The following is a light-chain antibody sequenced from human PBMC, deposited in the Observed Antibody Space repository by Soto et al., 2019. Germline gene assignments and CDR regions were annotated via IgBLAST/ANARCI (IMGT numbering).Light chain of an antibody. Sequence: QSVLTQPASVSGSPGQSITISCTGTSSDVGGYNYVSWYQQHPGKAPKLMIYEVSNRPSGVSNRFSGSKSGNTASLPISGLQAEDEADYYCSSYTSSSTLVFGTGTK. CDR1: SSDVGGYNY. CDR3: SSYTSSSTLV. V-gene: IGLV2-14*01. CDR2: EVS. J-gene: IGLJ1*01.